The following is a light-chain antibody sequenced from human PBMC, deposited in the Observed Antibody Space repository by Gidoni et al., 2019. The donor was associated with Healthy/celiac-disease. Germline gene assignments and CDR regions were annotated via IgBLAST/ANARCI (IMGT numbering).Light chain of an antibody. CDR2: GAS. CDR3: QQYNNWPPVT. CDR1: QSVSSN. V-gene: IGKV3-15*01. Sequence: EIVMTQSPATLSVSPGERATLSCRASQSVSSNLAWYQQKPGQAPRLLIYGASTKATGIPARFSGSGSGTEFTLTISSLQSEDYAVYYCQQYNNWPPVTFGQGTRLEIK. J-gene: IGKJ5*01.